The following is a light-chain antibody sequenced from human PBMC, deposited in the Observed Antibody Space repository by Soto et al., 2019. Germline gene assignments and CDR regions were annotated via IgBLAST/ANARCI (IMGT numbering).Light chain of an antibody. CDR3: QQYNSYSLLT. V-gene: IGKV1-5*03. J-gene: IGKJ4*01. Sequence: DIPMTQSPSTLSASVGDRVTITCRASQSISSWLAWYQQKPGKAPKLLIYKASSLESGVPSRFSGSGSGTEFTLTISSLQPDDFVTYYCQQYNSYSLLTFGGGTKVEIK. CDR1: QSISSW. CDR2: KAS.